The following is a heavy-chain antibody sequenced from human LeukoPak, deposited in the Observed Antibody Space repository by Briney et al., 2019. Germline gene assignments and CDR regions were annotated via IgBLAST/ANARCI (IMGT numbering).Heavy chain of an antibody. V-gene: IGHV4-59*08. CDR3: ARHRRITIFGVVHPRAFDI. J-gene: IGHJ3*02. CDR1: GGSISSYY. D-gene: IGHD3-3*01. CDR2: IYYSGST. Sequence: SETLSLTCTVSGGSISSYYWSWIRQPPGKGLEWIGYIYYSGSTNYNPSLKSRVTISVDTSKSQFSLKLSSVTAADTAVYYCARHRRITIFGVVHPRAFDIWGQGTMVTVSS.